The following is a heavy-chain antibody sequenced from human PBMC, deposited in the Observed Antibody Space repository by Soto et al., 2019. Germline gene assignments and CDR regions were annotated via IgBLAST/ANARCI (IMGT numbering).Heavy chain of an antibody. Sequence: GESLKISCAASGFTFSSYAMSWVRQAPGKGLEWVSAISGSGGSTYYADSVKGRFTISRDNSKNTLYLQMNSLRAEDTAVYYCAKDVHSSGWYSVVRYAFDIWGQGTMVTVSS. CDR1: GFTFSSYA. CDR2: ISGSGGST. J-gene: IGHJ3*02. D-gene: IGHD6-19*01. CDR3: AKDVHSSGWYSVVRYAFDI. V-gene: IGHV3-23*01.